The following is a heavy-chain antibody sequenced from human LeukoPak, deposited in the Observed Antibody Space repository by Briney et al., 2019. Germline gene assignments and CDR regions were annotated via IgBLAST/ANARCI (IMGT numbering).Heavy chain of an antibody. CDR1: GFTFSSYG. CDR3: ARDPQYCSGGSCHHGFWFDP. V-gene: IGHV3-33*01. CDR2: IWYDGSNK. Sequence: GGSLRLSCAASGFTFSSYGMHWVRQAPGKGLEWVAVIWYDGSNKYYADSVKGRFTISRDNSKNTLYLQMNSLRAEDTAVYYCARDPQYCSGGSCHHGFWFDPWGQGALVTVSS. J-gene: IGHJ5*02. D-gene: IGHD2-15*01.